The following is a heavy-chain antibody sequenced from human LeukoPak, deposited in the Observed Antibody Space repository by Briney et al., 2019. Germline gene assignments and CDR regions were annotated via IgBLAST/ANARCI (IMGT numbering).Heavy chain of an antibody. CDR1: GGSFSGYY. D-gene: IGHD2-2*01. J-gene: IGHJ5*02. V-gene: IGHV4-34*01. CDR2: INHSGST. Sequence: TSETLSLTCAVYGGSFSGYYWSWIRQPPGKGLEWIGEINHSGSTNYNPSLKSRVTISVDTSKNQFSLKLSSVTAADTAVYYCAWLIAVVPAASNWFDPWGQGTLVTVSS. CDR3: AWLIAVVPAASNWFDP.